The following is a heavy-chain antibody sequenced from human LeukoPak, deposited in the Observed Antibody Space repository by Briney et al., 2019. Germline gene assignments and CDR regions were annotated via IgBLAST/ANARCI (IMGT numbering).Heavy chain of an antibody. V-gene: IGHV1-69*04. D-gene: IGHD4/OR15-4a*01. CDR2: IIPIVGIA. Sequence: SVKVSCKTSGGIFNSYAISWVRQAPGQGLEWMGRIIPIVGIANYAQKFQGRVTITADKSTSTAYMELSSLRSEDTAVYYCARDEYGINWFDPWGQGTLVTVSS. CDR1: GGIFNSYA. J-gene: IGHJ5*02. CDR3: ARDEYGINWFDP.